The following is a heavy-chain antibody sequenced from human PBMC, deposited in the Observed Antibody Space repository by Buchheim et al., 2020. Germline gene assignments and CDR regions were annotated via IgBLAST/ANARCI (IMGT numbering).Heavy chain of an antibody. Sequence: QVQLVESGGGVVQPGRSLRLSCAASGFTFSSYGMHWVRQAPGKGLEWVAVISYDGSNKYYADSLKGRLTISRDNSKNRLYLQMNSLRAEDTAVYYCAKEIWGGAGMDVWGQGTT. J-gene: IGHJ6*02. CDR1: GFTFSSYG. V-gene: IGHV3-30*18. CDR3: AKEIWGGAGMDV. D-gene: IGHD3-16*01. CDR2: ISYDGSNK.